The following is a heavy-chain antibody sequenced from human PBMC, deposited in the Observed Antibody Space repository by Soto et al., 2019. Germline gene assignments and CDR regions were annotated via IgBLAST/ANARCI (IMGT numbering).Heavy chain of an antibody. CDR1: GGSSSSSNW. CDR2: IYHSGST. D-gene: IGHD3-10*01. Sequence: SETLSLTCAVSGGSSSSSNWWSWVRQPPGKGLEWIGEIYHSGSTNYNPSLKSRVTISVDKSKNQFSLKLSSVTAADTAVYYCAKTRSVRGDLRYFDYWGQGTLVTVSS. CDR3: AKTRSVRGDLRYFDY. J-gene: IGHJ4*02. V-gene: IGHV4-4*02.